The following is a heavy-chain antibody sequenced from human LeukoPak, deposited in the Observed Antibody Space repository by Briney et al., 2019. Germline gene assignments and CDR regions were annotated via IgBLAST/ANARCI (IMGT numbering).Heavy chain of an antibody. D-gene: IGHD3-22*01. CDR2: IYHSGST. V-gene: IGHV4-38-2*01. Sequence: PSETLSLTCAVSGYSISSGYYWGWIRQPPGKGLEWIGSIYHSGSTYYNPSLKSRVTISVDTSKNQFSLKLSSVTAADTAVYYCARFPILYYYDSSGPYWGQGTLVTVSS. J-gene: IGHJ4*02. CDR3: ARFPILYYYDSSGPY. CDR1: GYSISSGYY.